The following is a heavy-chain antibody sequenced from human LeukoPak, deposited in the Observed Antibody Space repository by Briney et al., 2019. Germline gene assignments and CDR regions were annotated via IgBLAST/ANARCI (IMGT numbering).Heavy chain of an antibody. CDR2: ISAYNGNT. D-gene: IGHD2-2*01. Sequence: ASVKVSCKASGYTFTSYGISWVRQAPGQGLEWMGWISAYNGNTNYAQKLQGRVTITTDTSKSKAYMELRSLRSDDTAVYYCARDIVVVPAATYRAPDAFDIWGQGTMVTVSS. J-gene: IGHJ3*02. CDR1: GYTFTSYG. CDR3: ARDIVVVPAATYRAPDAFDI. V-gene: IGHV1-18*01.